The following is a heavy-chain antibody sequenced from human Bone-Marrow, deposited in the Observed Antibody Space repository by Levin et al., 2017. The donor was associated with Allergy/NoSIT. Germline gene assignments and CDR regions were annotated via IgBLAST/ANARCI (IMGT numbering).Heavy chain of an antibody. Sequence: SCTVSGGSISSFYWSWIRQPAGKGLEWIGRIYSSGRTDYQSSLKSRVTMSLDTSKNQVSLKLASVTAADTALYYCASDSGGSGYPDYWGQGTLVTVSS. CDR3: ASDSGGSGYPDY. CDR2: IYSSGRT. D-gene: IGHD3-22*01. J-gene: IGHJ4*02. V-gene: IGHV4-4*07. CDR1: GGSISSFY.